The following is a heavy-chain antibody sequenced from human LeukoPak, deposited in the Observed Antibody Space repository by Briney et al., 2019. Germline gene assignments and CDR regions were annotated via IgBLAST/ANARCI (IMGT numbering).Heavy chain of an antibody. D-gene: IGHD3-10*01. CDR2: IWYDGSNQ. Sequence: LTGGSLRLSCLASGFTFSSSGMHWVRQAPGKGLEWVALIWYDGSNQCYADSVKGRFTISRDNSKNTLYLQMNSLRVDDTAVYYCARDYYTSGSPNDYWGQGTLVTVSS. V-gene: IGHV3-33*01. J-gene: IGHJ4*02. CDR1: GFTFSSSG. CDR3: ARDYYTSGSPNDY.